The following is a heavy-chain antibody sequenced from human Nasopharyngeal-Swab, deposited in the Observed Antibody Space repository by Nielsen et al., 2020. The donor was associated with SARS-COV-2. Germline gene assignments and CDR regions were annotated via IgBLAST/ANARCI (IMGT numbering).Heavy chain of an antibody. J-gene: IGHJ4*02. V-gene: IGHV3-48*04. CDR2: ISSSSSTI. D-gene: IGHD6-13*01. CDR3: ARDLNPSYSRAFDY. Sequence: WIRQPPGKGLEWVPYISSSSSTIYYTDSVKGRFTISRDNAKNSLYLQMNSLRAEDTAVYYCARDLNPSYSRAFDYWGRGTLVTVSS.